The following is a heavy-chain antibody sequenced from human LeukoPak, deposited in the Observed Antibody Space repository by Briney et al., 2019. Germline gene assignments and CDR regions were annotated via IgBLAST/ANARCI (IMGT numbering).Heavy chain of an antibody. D-gene: IGHD4-17*01. Sequence: PGGSLRLSCAASGFASSDYYMSWIRQAPGKGLEWVSYISGSSTYTNYADSVKGRFTISRDNAKNSLYLQMNSLRVEDTAVYYCARDQRRTTVTFLYNHYYGLDVWGQGTTVTVSS. J-gene: IGHJ6*02. CDR1: GFASSDYY. CDR2: ISGSSTYT. CDR3: ARDQRRTTVTFLYNHYYGLDV. V-gene: IGHV3-11*05.